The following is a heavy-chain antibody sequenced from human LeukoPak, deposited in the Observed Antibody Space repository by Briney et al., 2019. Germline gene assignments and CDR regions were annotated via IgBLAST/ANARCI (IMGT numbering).Heavy chain of an antibody. V-gene: IGHV4-31*03. D-gene: IGHD5-12*01. CDR1: GGSISSGGYY. J-gene: IGHJ6*02. CDR3: ARDRERGYSGYDDYYYYGMDV. CDR2: IYYSGST. Sequence: ASETLSLTCTVSGGSISSGGYYWSWIRQHPGKGLEWIGYIYYSGSTYYNPSLKSRVTISVDTSKNQFSLKLSSVTAADTAVYYCARDRERGYSGYDDYYYYGMDVWGQGTTVTVSS.